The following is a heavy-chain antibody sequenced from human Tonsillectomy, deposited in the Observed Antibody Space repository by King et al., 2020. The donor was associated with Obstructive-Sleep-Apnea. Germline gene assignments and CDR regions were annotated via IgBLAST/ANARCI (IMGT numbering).Heavy chain of an antibody. D-gene: IGHD4-17*01. CDR1: GFSLSRYW. Sequence: VQLVESGGGLVQSGGSLRLSCAASGFSLSRYWMHWVRQAPGKGLVWGSGIKSDGISTTYADSVKGRFTISRDNAKNTRYLQMNSLRAEDTAVYYCARELYGDYGVDYWGQGILVTVSS. V-gene: IGHV3-74*01. CDR2: IKSDGIST. CDR3: ARELYGDYGVDY. J-gene: IGHJ4*02.